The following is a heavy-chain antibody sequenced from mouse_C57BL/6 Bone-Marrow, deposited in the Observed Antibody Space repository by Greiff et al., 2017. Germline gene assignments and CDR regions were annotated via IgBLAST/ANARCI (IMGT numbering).Heavy chain of an antibody. Sequence: VQLQQPGAELVKPGASVKLSCKASGYTFTSYWMQWVKQRPGQGLEWIGEIDPSDSYHTYNQKFKGKATLTVDTSSSTAYMQLSSLTSEDSAVYYCARSPRYFDVWGTGTTVTVSA. J-gene: IGHJ1*03. CDR2: IDPSDSYH. CDR3: ARSPRYFDV. V-gene: IGHV1-50*01. CDR1: GYTFTSYW.